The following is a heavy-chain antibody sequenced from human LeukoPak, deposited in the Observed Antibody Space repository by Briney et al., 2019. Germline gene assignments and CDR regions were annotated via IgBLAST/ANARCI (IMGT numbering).Heavy chain of an antibody. CDR2: IIPIFGTG. Sequence: ASVKVSCKASGGTFISYAISWVRQAPGQGLEWMGGIIPIFGTGNYAQKFQGRVTITADESTSTAYMELSSLRSEDTAVYYCARDFHYDFWSGYSPPPRYYFDYWGQGTLVTVSS. V-gene: IGHV1-69*13. CDR1: GGTFISYA. D-gene: IGHD3-3*01. J-gene: IGHJ4*02. CDR3: ARDFHYDFWSGYSPPPRYYFDY.